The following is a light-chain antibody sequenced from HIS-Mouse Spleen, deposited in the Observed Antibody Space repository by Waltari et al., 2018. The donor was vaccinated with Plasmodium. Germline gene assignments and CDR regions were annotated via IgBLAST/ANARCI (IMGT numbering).Light chain of an antibody. V-gene: IGKV3-20*01. CDR2: GAS. CDR1: QSVSSSY. CDR3: QQYGSSPYT. Sequence: EIVLTQSPGPLSLSPGERATPSCSASQSVSSSYLAWYQQKPGQAPRLLIYGASSRATGIPDRFSGSGSGTDFTLTISRLEPEDFAVYYCQQYGSSPYTFGQGTKLEIK. J-gene: IGKJ2*01.